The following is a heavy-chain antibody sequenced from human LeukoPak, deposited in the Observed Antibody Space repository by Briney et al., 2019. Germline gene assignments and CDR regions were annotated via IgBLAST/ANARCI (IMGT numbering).Heavy chain of an antibody. CDR1: GYTFTGYY. V-gene: IGHV1-2*02. Sequence: ASVKVSCKASGYTFTGYYMHWVRQASGEGLEWMGWINPNSGGTNYAQKFQGRVTMTRDTSISTTYMELSGLTSDDTAVYYCANYSSDWSCFDSWGPGTLVTVSS. CDR2: INPNSGGT. D-gene: IGHD6-19*01. J-gene: IGHJ4*02. CDR3: ANYSSDWSCFDS.